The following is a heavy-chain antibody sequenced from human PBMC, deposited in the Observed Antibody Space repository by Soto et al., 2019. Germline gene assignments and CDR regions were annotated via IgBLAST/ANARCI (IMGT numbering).Heavy chain of an antibody. CDR2: IYSGGST. CDR3: ARERGYDFAYMDF. J-gene: IGHJ6*03. V-gene: IGHV3-66*01. D-gene: IGHD5-12*01. Sequence: GGSLRLSCAASGFTVSSNYMSWVRQAPGKGLEWVSVIYSGGSTYYADSVKGRFTISRDNSKNTLYLQMNSLRAEDTAVYYCARERGYDFAYMDFWGKGTPVTVSS. CDR1: GFTVSSNY.